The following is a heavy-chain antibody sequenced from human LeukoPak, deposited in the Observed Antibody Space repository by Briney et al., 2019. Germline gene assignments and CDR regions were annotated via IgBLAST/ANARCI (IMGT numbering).Heavy chain of an antibody. CDR1: GFTFSSYA. D-gene: IGHD2-21*01. Sequence: GGSLRLSCSASGFTFSSYAMHWVRQAPGKGLEWVAVISYDVSNKYYADSVKGRFTISRDNSKNTLYLQMNSLRAEDTAVYYCATRGGDDYEGYFDYWGQGTLVTVSS. J-gene: IGHJ4*02. V-gene: IGHV3-30-3*01. CDR2: ISYDVSNK. CDR3: ATRGGDDYEGYFDY.